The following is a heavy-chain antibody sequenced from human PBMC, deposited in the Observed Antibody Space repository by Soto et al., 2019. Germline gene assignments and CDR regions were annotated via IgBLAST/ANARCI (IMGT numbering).Heavy chain of an antibody. CDR1: GYIFTGHF. J-gene: IGHJ3*02. V-gene: IGHV1-2*02. CDR2: INPKTGDT. CDR3: VRGVSMTVAATLKTHFEI. Sequence: QVQLVQSGAEVKKPGASMKVSCKASGYIFTGHFMHWVRLAPGQGLEWMGWINPKTGDTGYAQKFQGRVTLTRDTSINTAYMDLNSLISDDTAVYYCVRGVSMTVAATLKTHFEIWGPGTMVTVSS. D-gene: IGHD6-19*01.